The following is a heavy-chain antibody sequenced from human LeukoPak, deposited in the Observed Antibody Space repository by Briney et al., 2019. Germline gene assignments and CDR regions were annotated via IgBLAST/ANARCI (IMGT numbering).Heavy chain of an antibody. V-gene: IGHV3-21*01. CDR2: ITSSSSYI. D-gene: IGHD3-10*02. J-gene: IGHJ6*04. Sequence: PGGSLRLSCAASGFTFSAYNMNWVRQTPGKGLEWVSSITSSSSYIYYADSVKGRFTISRDNAKNSLYLQMNSLRAEDTAVYYCAELGITMIGGVWGKGTTVTIYS. CDR3: AELGITMIGGV. CDR1: GFTFSAYN.